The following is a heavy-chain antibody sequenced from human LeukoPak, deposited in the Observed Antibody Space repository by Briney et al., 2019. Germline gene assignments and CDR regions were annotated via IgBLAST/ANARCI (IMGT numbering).Heavy chain of an antibody. CDR2: IKQDGSEK. CDR1: GFTFRTYW. J-gene: IGHJ3*02. Sequence: GGSLRLSCAASGFTFRTYWMSWVRQAPGKGLEWVANIKQDGSEKNYVDSVKGRFTISRDNAKNSLSLRMNSLRAEDTAVYYCARDGDVFDIWGQGTMVTVSS. V-gene: IGHV3-7*03. CDR3: ARDGDVFDI.